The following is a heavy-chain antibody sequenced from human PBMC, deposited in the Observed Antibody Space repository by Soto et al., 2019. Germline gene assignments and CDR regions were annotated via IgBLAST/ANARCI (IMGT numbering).Heavy chain of an antibody. D-gene: IGHD4-17*01. Sequence: GGSLRLSCAASGFTFKNYAMSWVRQAPGKGLEWVSGIGSSGGSTYYADSVEGRFTIPRDNSRNTLYLQMNSLRAEDTAVYYCAKFRVTTRLFDYWGQGTLVTVSS. CDR2: IGSSGGST. CDR3: AKFRVTTRLFDY. J-gene: IGHJ4*02. V-gene: IGHV3-23*01. CDR1: GFTFKNYA.